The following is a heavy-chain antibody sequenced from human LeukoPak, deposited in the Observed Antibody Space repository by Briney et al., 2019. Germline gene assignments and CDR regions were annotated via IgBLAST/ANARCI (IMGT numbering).Heavy chain of an antibody. V-gene: IGHV1-2*02. CDR1: GYTFTGYY. CDR3: ARELRDYVWGSYRYIDY. J-gene: IGHJ4*02. Sequence: GASVKVSCKASGYTFTGYYMHWVRQAPGQGLEWMGWINPNSGGTNYAQKFQGRVTMTRDTSISTAYMELSRLRSDDTAVYYCARELRDYVWGSYRYIDYWGQGTLVTVSS. CDR2: INPNSGGT. D-gene: IGHD3-16*02.